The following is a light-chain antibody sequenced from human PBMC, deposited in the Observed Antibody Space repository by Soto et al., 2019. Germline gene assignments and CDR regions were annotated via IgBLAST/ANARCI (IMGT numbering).Light chain of an antibody. V-gene: IGKV3-11*01. CDR2: DAS. J-gene: IGKJ4*01. Sequence: SLLTQSPATLSVSPVDIATLSFRASQRLSSYFAWYQQKPGQAPRLLIYDASSRAPGIPARFSGSGSGTDFTLTISSLEPEDFAIYYCQQRSNWPLTFGGGTKVDIK. CDR3: QQRSNWPLT. CDR1: QRLSSY.